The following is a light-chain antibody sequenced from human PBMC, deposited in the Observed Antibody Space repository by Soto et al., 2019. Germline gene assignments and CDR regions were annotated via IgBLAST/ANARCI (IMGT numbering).Light chain of an antibody. CDR2: GAS. V-gene: IGKV3-20*01. J-gene: IGKJ1*01. Sequence: EIVLTQSPGTLSLSQGERATLSCRASQSISSSHLAWYQQKHGQAPRLLIYGASNRATGIPDRFSGSGSGTDFTLTISRLEPEDFAVYYCQQYGTSPRTFGQRTKVEIK. CDR1: QSISSSH. CDR3: QQYGTSPRT.